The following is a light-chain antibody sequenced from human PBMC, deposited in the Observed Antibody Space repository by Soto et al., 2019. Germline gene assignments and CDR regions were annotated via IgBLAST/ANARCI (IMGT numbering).Light chain of an antibody. Sequence: DIQMTQSPSSLSASVGDRVVITCQASQDINNYLNWYQQKLGKAPKLLIYDASTLEPGVPSMFSGSGSGTHFTITISSLQPEDYATYYCQQFDLFPLTFGGGTKVDIK. J-gene: IGKJ4*01. CDR1: QDINNY. V-gene: IGKV1-33*01. CDR2: DAS. CDR3: QQFDLFPLT.